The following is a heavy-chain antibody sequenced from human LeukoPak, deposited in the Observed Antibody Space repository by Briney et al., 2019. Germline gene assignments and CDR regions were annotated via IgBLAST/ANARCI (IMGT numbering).Heavy chain of an antibody. CDR2: IKQDGSEK. CDR3: ARDSRFLEWFMEARPRELAFDP. J-gene: IGHJ5*02. V-gene: IGHV3-7*01. D-gene: IGHD3-3*01. Sequence: QSGGSLRLSCAASGFTFSSYWMSWVRQAPGKGLEWVANIKQDGSEKYYVDSVKGRFTISRDNAKNSLYLQMNSLRAEDTALYHCARDSRFLEWFMEARPRELAFDPWGQGTLVTVSS. CDR1: GFTFSSYW.